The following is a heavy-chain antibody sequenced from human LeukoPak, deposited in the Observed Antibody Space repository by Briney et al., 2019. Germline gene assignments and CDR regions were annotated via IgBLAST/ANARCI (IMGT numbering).Heavy chain of an antibody. D-gene: IGHD6-6*01. J-gene: IGHJ6*03. CDR3: ARGLGGYSSSSIYYYYYMDV. V-gene: IGHV4-34*01. CDR2: INHSGST. CDR1: GGSFSGYY. Sequence: SETLSLTCAVYGGSFSGYYWSWIRQPPGKGLEWIGEINHSGSTNYNPSLKSRVTISVDTSKNQFSLKLSSVTAADTAVYYCARGLGGYSSSSIYYYYYMDVWGKGTTGTVSS.